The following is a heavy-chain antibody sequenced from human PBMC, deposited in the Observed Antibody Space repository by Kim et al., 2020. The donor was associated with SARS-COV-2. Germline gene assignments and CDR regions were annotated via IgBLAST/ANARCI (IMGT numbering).Heavy chain of an antibody. D-gene: IGHD2-21*01. J-gene: IGHJ4*02. CDR1: GLTVSSNH. CDR2: IFRGGST. Sequence: GGSLRLSCAASGLTVSSNHMTWIRQAPGKGLEWVSVIFRGGSTYYAASVQGRFTISRDYSKNTLSLQMNSLSAEDTAIYYCARDPVGDGYRFFDYWGQGT. CDR3: ARDPVGDGYRFFDY. V-gene: IGHV3-53*01.